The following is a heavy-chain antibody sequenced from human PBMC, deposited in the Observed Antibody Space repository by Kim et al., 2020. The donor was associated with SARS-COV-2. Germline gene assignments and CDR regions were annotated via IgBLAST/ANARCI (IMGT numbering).Heavy chain of an antibody. CDR3: ARGGPYYDFWSGYWDDAFDI. D-gene: IGHD3-3*01. CDR2: ISAYNGNT. V-gene: IGHV1-18*01. Sequence: ASVKVSCKASGYTFTSYGISWVRQAPGQGLEWMGWISAYNGNTNYAQKLQGRVTMTTDTSTSTAYMELRSLRSDDTAVYYCARGGPYYDFWSGYWDDAFDIWGQGTMGTVSS. CDR1: GYTFTSYG. J-gene: IGHJ3*02.